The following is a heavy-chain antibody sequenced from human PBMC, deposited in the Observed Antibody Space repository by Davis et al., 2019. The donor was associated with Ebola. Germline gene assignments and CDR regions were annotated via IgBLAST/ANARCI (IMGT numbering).Heavy chain of an antibody. CDR1: GYTFANYG. D-gene: IGHD1-1*01. CDR2: INPHNGNT. CDR3: ASAQFPTTSDH. Sequence: ASVKVSCKASGYTFANYGITWVRQAPGQGLEWMGWINPHNGNTNYAQNVQGRVTMTTDTSMSTVYMEVGSLRSDDTAVYYCASAQFPTTSDHWGQGTLVTVSS. J-gene: IGHJ4*02. V-gene: IGHV1-18*04.